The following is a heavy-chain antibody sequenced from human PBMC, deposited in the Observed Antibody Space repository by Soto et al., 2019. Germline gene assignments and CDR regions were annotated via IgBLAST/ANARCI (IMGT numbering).Heavy chain of an antibody. V-gene: IGHV3-53*04. J-gene: IGHJ6*03. CDR2: IYSGGST. CDR3: ARASGDYGDYEEVWDYYYYYMDV. CDR1: GFTVSSNY. Sequence: EVQLVESGGGLVQPGGSLRLSCAASGFTVSSNYMSWVRQAPGKGLEWVSVIYSGGSTYYADSVKGRFTISRHNSKNTLYLQMNSLRAEDTAVYYCARASGDYGDYEEVWDYYYYYMDVWGKGTTVTVSS. D-gene: IGHD4-17*01.